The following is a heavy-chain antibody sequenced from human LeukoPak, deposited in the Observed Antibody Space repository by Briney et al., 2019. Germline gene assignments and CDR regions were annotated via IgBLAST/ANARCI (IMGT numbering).Heavy chain of an antibody. CDR2: INPKTGVT. D-gene: IGHD1-26*01. Sequence: ASVKISCKASGYTFTDYYLHWVRQAPGHGLEWMGWINPKTGVTKYAQNFQGRVTMTRDTSISTAYMEVSRLRSDDTAVFYCARDLAMYSPDLDYWGQGTLVTVSS. J-gene: IGHJ4*02. CDR3: ARDLAMYSPDLDY. V-gene: IGHV1-2*02. CDR1: GYTFTDYY.